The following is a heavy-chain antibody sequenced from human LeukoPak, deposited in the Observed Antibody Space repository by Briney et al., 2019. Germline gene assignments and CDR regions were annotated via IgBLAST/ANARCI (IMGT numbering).Heavy chain of an antibody. D-gene: IGHD2-2*01. CDR3: AKDVSRSTSCYNY. CDR2: ISGSGGST. CDR1: GFTFSSYA. Sequence: PGGSLRLSCAASGFTFSSYAMSWVRQAPGKELEWVPAISGSGGSTYYADSVKGRFTISRDNSKNTLYLQMNSLRAEDTAVYYCAKDVSRSTSCYNYWGQGTLVTVSS. V-gene: IGHV3-23*01. J-gene: IGHJ4*02.